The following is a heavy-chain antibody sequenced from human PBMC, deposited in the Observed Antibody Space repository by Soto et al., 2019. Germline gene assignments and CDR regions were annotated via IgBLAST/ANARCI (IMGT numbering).Heavy chain of an antibody. D-gene: IGHD3-22*01. V-gene: IGHV3-30*18. CDR3: AKTTYYYDSSGYSPGPFDF. CDR1: GFTFSSYG. J-gene: IGHJ4*02. CDR2: ISYDGNNK. Sequence: PGGSLRLSCAASGFTFSSYGMHWVRQAPGKGLEWVTVISYDGNNKYYADSVKGRFTISRDNSKNTLYLQMNSLRAEDTAVYYCAKTTYYYDSSGYSPGPFDFSGQGTLVTVSS.